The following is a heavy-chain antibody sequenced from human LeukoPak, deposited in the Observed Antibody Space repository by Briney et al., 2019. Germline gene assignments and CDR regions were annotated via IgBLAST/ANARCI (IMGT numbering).Heavy chain of an antibody. CDR3: AREVAVSGGYFDY. J-gene: IGHJ4*02. CDR1: GFTFSNYA. D-gene: IGHD3-16*01. V-gene: IGHV3-23*01. Sequence: GGSLRLSCAASGFTFSNYAMGWVRQAPGKGLEWVSALYGGGGSTFYADSVKGRFTISRDNSKNTLYLQMNSLRVEDTAVYFCAREVAVSGGYFDYWGRGTLVIVSS. CDR2: LYGGGGST.